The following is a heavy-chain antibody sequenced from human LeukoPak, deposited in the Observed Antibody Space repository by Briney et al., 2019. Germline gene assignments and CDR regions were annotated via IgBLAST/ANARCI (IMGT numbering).Heavy chain of an antibody. V-gene: IGHV1-8*03. CDR2: MNPNSGNT. CDR3: ARGLEYYYGSGSYPTYYYYMDV. CDR1: GGSFSTYT. Sequence: ASVRVSCKASGGSFSTYTFTWVRQATGQGLEWMGWMNPNSGNTGYAQKFQGRVTITRNTSISTAYMELSSLRSEDTAVYYCARGLEYYYGSGSYPTYYYYMDVWGKGTTVTVSS. D-gene: IGHD3-10*01. J-gene: IGHJ6*03.